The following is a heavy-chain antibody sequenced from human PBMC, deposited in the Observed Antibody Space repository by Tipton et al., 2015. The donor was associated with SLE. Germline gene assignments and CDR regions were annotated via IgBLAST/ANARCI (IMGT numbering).Heavy chain of an antibody. CDR3: AKDWGILWRYFDY. CDR1: GFTFDDYA. D-gene: IGHD2-21*01. J-gene: IGHJ4*02. CDR2: ISWNSGSI. Sequence: QLVQSGGGLVQPGRSLRLSCAASGFTFDDYAMHWVRQAPGKGLEWVSGISWNSGSIGYADSVKGRFTISRDNSKNTLYLQMNSLRAEDTAVYYCAKDWGILWRYFDYWGQGTLVTVSS. V-gene: IGHV3-9*01.